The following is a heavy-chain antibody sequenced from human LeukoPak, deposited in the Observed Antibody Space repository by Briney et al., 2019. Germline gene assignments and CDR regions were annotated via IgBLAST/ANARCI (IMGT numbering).Heavy chain of an antibody. CDR3: ARDISRDPLGDY. V-gene: IGHV1-46*01. CDR1: GYTFTSYY. J-gene: IGHJ4*02. Sequence: ASVKVCCKASGYTFTSYYMHWVRQAPGQGLEWMGIINPSGGSTSYAQKFQGRVTMTRDTSTSTVYMELSSLRSEDTAVYYCARDISRDPLGDYWGQGTLVTVSS. D-gene: IGHD3-16*02. CDR2: INPSGGST.